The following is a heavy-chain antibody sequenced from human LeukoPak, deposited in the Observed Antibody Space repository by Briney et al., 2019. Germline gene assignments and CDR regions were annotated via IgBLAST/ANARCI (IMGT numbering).Heavy chain of an antibody. CDR3: AKRSAESSGYFDY. J-gene: IGHJ4*02. CDR2: ITGSGAFT. Sequence: AGGSLRPSCAASGFPFITISLTWSRQVPGGGLGWVSAITGSGAFTDYADSVKGRFTISRDNPKNTLYLQMNSLRAEDTAVYYCAKRSAESSGYFDYWGQGTLVTVSS. D-gene: IGHD6-19*01. V-gene: IGHV3-23*01. CDR1: GFPFITIS.